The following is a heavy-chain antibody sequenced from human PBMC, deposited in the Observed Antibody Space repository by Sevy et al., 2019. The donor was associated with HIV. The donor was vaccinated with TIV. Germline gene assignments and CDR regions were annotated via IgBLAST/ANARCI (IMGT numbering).Heavy chain of an antibody. CDR3: ARDHVKDGDLGDYYYYAMDV. CDR1: GYTFTSYG. V-gene: IGHV1-18*01. CDR2: ISAYNGNT. J-gene: IGHJ6*02. Sequence: ASVKVSCKASGYTFTSYGISWVRQAPGQGLEWMGWISAYNGNTNYAQKLQGRVTMTTDTSTSTAYMERRSLRSDDTAVYYCARDHVKDGDLGDYYYYAMDVWGQGTTVTVSS. D-gene: IGHD4-17*01.